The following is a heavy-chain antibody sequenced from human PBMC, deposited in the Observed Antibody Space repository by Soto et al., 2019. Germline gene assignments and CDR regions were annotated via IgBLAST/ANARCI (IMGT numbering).Heavy chain of an antibody. V-gene: IGHV3-30*18. J-gene: IGHJ4*02. CDR1: GFTFSSFG. CDR3: AKELREMATIRPDF. D-gene: IGHD5-12*01. CDR2: ISYDGIDK. Sequence: QVQLVESGGGVVQPGTSLRLSCAASGFTFSSFGIHWVRQAPGKGLEWVAVISYDGIDKNYGDSVKGRFTISRENSKNMVYMQMNSLGIEDTAVYLCAKELREMATIRPDFWGQGVLVAVSS.